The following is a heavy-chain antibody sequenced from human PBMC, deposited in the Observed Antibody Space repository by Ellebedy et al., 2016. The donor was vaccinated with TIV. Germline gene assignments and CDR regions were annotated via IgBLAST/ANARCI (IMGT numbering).Heavy chain of an antibody. J-gene: IGHJ4*02. D-gene: IGHD2-8*01. V-gene: IGHV3-73*01. CDR3: VRPYCTNGVCYFDY. CDR1: GFSFSGSA. Sequence: GGSLRLXXAASGFSFSGSAIHWVRQASGKGLEWVGHIRSKANTYAPAYAASVKGRFTISRDDSKNTAYLQMNSLKSEDTAVYYCVRPYCTNGVCYFDYWGQGTLVTVSS. CDR2: IRSKANTYAP.